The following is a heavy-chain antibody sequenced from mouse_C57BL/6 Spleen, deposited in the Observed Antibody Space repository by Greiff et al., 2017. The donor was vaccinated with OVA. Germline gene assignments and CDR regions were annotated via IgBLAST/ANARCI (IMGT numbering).Heavy chain of an antibody. CDR1: GYTFTSYW. V-gene: IGHV1-64*01. CDR3: ARELGRSPFDY. D-gene: IGHD4-1*01. Sequence: QVQLKESGAELVKPGASVKLSCKASGYTFTSYWMHWVKQRPGQGLEWIGMIHPNSGSTNYNEKFKSKATLTVDKSSSTAYMQLSSLTSEDSAVYYCARELGRSPFDYWGQGTTLTVSS. CDR2: IHPNSGST. J-gene: IGHJ2*01.